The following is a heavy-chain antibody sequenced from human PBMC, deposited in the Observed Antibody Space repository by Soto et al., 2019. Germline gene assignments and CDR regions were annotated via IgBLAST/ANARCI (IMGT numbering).Heavy chain of an antibody. V-gene: IGHV4-34*01. CDR2: INHSGST. CDR1: GGSFSGYY. Sequence: SETLSLTCAVYGGSFSGYYWSWIRQPPGKGLEWIGEINHSGSTNYNPSLKSRVTISVDTSKNQFSLKLSSVTAADTAVYYCARGGYCSGGSCYPNYYYYGMDVWGQGTTVTVSS. J-gene: IGHJ6*02. CDR3: ARGGYCSGGSCYPNYYYYGMDV. D-gene: IGHD2-15*01.